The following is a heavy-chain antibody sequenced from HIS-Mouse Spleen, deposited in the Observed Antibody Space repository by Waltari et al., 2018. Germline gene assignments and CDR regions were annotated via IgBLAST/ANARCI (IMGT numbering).Heavy chain of an antibody. D-gene: IGHD6-13*01. Sequence: QVQLQQWGAGLLKPSETLSLTCAVYGGSFSGDYWSWIRQPPGKGLEWIGEINHSGSTQSNPSLKSRVTISVDTSKNRFSLKLSHVTAADKAVYYCARVNSSFDYWGQGTLVTVSS. J-gene: IGHJ4*02. CDR3: ARVNSSFDY. V-gene: IGHV4-34*01. CDR1: GGSFSGDY. CDR2: INHSGST.